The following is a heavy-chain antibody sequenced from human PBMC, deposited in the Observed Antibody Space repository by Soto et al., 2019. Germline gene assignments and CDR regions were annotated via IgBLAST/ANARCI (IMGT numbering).Heavy chain of an antibody. V-gene: IGHV4-4*02. Sequence: SETLSLTCAVSGDSIKTETWWSWLRQLPGTGLEWIGEIKHTGDANANPALRSRVSMSVDRTKNQFFLNLRSVSAADTAVYFCSREGRLLWFESWGQGTLVTVS. J-gene: IGHJ5*01. CDR2: IKHTGDA. CDR1: GDSIKTETW. CDR3: SREGRLLWFES.